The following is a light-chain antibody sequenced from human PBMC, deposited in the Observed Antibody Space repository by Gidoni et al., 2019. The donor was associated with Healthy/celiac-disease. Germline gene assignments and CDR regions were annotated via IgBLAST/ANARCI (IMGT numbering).Light chain of an antibody. CDR3: QQRSNWLT. CDR1: QSVSSY. Sequence: EIVLTQSPATLSLSPGESATLSCRASQSVSSYFAWYQQKPGPAPRLITYDASNTATGIPARCSGSGSGTDFTITISRLEHEDVAVYYCQQRSNWLTFGGGTKVEIK. CDR2: DAS. V-gene: IGKV3-11*01. J-gene: IGKJ4*01.